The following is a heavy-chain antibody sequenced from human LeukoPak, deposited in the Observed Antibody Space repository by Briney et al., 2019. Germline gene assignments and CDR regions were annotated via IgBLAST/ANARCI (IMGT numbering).Heavy chain of an antibody. CDR3: VEDVVVIVAAKPGI. V-gene: IGHV3-23*01. CDR2: ISSSGDST. D-gene: IGHD2-15*01. J-gene: IGHJ1*01. Sequence: GGSLRLSCAASGFSFTNYAMSWVRQAPGKGLEWVSSISSSGDSTYYADAVKGRFTISRDNSKNTLYLQMNSLRAEDTAVYYCVEDVVVIVAAKPGIWGQGTLVAVSS. CDR1: GFSFTNYA.